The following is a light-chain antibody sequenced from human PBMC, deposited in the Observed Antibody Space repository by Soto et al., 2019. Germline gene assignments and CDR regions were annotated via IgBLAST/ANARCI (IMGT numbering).Light chain of an antibody. V-gene: IGLV2-14*01. CDR2: DVS. Sequence: QSVLTQPASVSGSPGQSITISFTGTSSDVGGYNYVSWYQQHPGKAPKLMIYDVSNRPSGVSKRFSGSKSGNTASLTISGLQAEDEADYYCSSYTSSSTRVFGTGTKLTVL. J-gene: IGLJ1*01. CDR1: SSDVGGYNY. CDR3: SSYTSSSTRV.